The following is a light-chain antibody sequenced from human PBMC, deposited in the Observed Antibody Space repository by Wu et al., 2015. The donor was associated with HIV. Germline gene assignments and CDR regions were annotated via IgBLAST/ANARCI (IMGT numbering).Light chain of an antibody. V-gene: IGKV3-15*01. CDR3: QQYYNWPRT. CDR2: GAS. CDR1: QSVSSN. Sequence: IVMTQSPATLSMSPGERATLSCRASQSVSSNLAWYQQKAGQAPRLLIYGASTRATGIPARFSGSGSGTEFTLTINSMQSEDFAVYYCQQYYNWPRTFGQGTKVEIK. J-gene: IGKJ1*01.